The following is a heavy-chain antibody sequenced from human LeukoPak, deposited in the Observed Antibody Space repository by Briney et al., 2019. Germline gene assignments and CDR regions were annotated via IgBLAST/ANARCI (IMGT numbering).Heavy chain of an antibody. CDR3: ARELPGYYYDSSGYFDY. D-gene: IGHD3-22*01. CDR1: GFTFSTSA. Sequence: TGGSLRLSCAASGFTFSTSAMTWVRQAPGKGLEWVSIISGSGVTTYYADSVKGRFTISRDNSKNTLYLQMNSLRAEDTAVYYCARELPGYYYDSSGYFDYWGQGTLVTVSS. V-gene: IGHV3-23*01. J-gene: IGHJ4*02. CDR2: ISGSGVTT.